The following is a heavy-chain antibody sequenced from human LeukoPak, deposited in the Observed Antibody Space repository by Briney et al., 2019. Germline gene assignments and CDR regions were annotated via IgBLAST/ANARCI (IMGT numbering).Heavy chain of an antibody. CDR3: ATTSLGEGAAFDI. Sequence: ASVKVSCKVSGYTLTELSMHWVRQAPGKGLEWMGGFDPEDGETIYAQKFQGRVTMTEDTSTDTAYVELSSLRSEDTAVYYCATTSLGEGAAFDIWGQGTMVTVSS. CDR2: FDPEDGET. J-gene: IGHJ3*02. V-gene: IGHV1-24*01. CDR1: GYTLTELS. D-gene: IGHD3-10*01.